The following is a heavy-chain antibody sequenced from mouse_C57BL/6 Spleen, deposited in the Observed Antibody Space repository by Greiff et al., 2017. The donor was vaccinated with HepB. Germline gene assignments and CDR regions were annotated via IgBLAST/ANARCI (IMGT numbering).Heavy chain of an antibody. CDR2: IDPSDSYT. V-gene: IGHV1-69*01. J-gene: IGHJ4*01. Sequence: QVQLQQPGAELVMPGASVKLSCKASGYTFTSYWMHWVKQRPGQGLEWIGEIDPSDSYTNYNQKFKGKSTLTVDKSSSTAYMHLSSLTSEDSAVYYCASYYDGSSLYAMDYWGQGTSVTVSS. CDR1: GYTFTSYW. CDR3: ASYYDGSSLYAMDY. D-gene: IGHD1-1*01.